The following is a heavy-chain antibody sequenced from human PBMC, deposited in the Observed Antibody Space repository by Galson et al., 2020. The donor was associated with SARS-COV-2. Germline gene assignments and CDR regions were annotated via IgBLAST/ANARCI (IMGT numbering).Heavy chain of an antibody. CDR1: GFTFSRYA. CDR3: VRDRGSSSWYYYDY. V-gene: IGHV3-30-3*01. Sequence: GESLKISFAASGFTFSRYAMHWVRQTPGKGLEWVAVISYDGRKKSYADSVQGRFTISRDNSKNTVIVQMNSLRAEDTAVYYCVRDRGSSSWYYYDYWGQGILVTVSS. J-gene: IGHJ4*02. CDR2: ISYDGRKK. D-gene: IGHD6-13*01.